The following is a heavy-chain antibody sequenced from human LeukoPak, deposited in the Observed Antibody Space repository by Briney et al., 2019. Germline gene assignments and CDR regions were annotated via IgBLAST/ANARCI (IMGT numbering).Heavy chain of an antibody. CDR2: IYHSGST. CDR1: GYSISSGYY. Sequence: PSETLSLTCAASGYSISSGYYWGWIRQPPGKGLEWIGSIYHSGSTYYNPSLKSRVTISVDTSKNQFSLKLSSVSAADTAVCYCGRASTPYYYMDVWGKGTTVTVSS. J-gene: IGHJ6*03. V-gene: IGHV4-38-2*01. CDR3: GRASTPYYYMDV. D-gene: IGHD2-2*01.